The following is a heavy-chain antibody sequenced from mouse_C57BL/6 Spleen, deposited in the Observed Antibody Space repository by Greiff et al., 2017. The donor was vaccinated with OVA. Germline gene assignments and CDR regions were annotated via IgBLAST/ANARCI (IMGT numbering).Heavy chain of an antibody. V-gene: IGHV1-61*01. CDR2: IYPSDSET. CDR3: ARQLRLRGDY. J-gene: IGHJ2*01. CDR1: GYTFTSYW. D-gene: IGHD3-2*02. Sequence: VQLQQPGAELVRPGSSVKLSCKASGYTFTSYWMDWVKQRPGQGLEWIGNIYPSDSETHYNQKFKDKATLTVDKSSSTAYMQLSSLTSEDSAVYYCARQLRLRGDYWGQGTTLTVSS.